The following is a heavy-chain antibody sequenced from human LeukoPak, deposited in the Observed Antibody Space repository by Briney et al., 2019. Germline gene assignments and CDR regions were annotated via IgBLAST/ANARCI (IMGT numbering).Heavy chain of an antibody. D-gene: IGHD3-10*01. J-gene: IGHJ4*02. Sequence: GGSLRLSCAASGFTFSSYAMHWVRQAPGKGLEYVSAISSNGGSTYYANSVKGRFTISRDNSKNTLYLQMGSLRAEDMAVYYCARVQYGSGSYVFDYWGQGTLVTVSP. CDR3: ARVQYGSGSYVFDY. CDR2: ISSNGGST. CDR1: GFTFSSYA. V-gene: IGHV3-64*01.